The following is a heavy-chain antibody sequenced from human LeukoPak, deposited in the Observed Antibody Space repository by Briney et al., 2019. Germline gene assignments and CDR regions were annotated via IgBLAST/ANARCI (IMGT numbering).Heavy chain of an antibody. V-gene: IGHV1-2*02. J-gene: IGHJ5*02. CDR1: GYTFTGYY. CDR3: ARGRGAAYYDFWSGYYWFDP. Sequence: VASVKVSCKASGYTFTGYYMPWVRQAPGQGLEWMGWINPNSGGTNYAQKFQGRVTMTRDTSISTAYMELSRLRSDDTAVYYCARGRGAAYYDFWSGYYWFDPWGQGTLVTVSS. D-gene: IGHD3-3*01. CDR2: INPNSGGT.